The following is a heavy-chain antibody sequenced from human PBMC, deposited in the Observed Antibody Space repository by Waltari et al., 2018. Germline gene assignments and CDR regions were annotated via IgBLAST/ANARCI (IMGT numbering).Heavy chain of an antibody. CDR3: ARVPYPYNWFDP. CDR1: GFTFSDHY. J-gene: IGHJ5*02. V-gene: IGHV3-72*01. D-gene: IGHD2-21*01. CDR2: TRNKANSYTT. Sequence: EVQLVESGGGLVQPGGSLRLSCAASGFTFSDHYMDWVRQAPGKGLEWVGRTRNKANSYTTEDAASVKGRFTISRDDSKNSLYLQMNSLKTDDTAVYYCARVPYPYNWFDPWGQGTLVTVSS.